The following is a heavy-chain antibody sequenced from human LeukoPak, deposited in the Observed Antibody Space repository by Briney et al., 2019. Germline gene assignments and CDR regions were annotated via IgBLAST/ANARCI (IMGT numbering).Heavy chain of an antibody. CDR1: GFSFNTYA. V-gene: IGHV3-48*02. CDR3: ARRLAL. J-gene: IGHJ5*02. CDR2: IGSSGGPI. Sequence: GGSLRLSCTASGFSFNTYAMNWVRQAPGKGLEWVSYIGSSGGPIYYADSVKGRFTSSRDNAKNSLFLQMDSLRDNDTAVYFCARRLALWGQGTLVTGSS.